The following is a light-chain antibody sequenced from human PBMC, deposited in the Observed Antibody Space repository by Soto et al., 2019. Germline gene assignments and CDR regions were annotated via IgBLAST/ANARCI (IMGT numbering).Light chain of an antibody. V-gene: IGLV1-40*01. CDR3: QYYDSRRSAVV. J-gene: IGLJ2*01. Sequence: QSVLTQPPSVSGAPGQAVTFSCTGSSSNIGGGYDVHWYQLLPGAAPKLLIYGSNERPSGVPDRFSGSRSPPSASLAITGLQAEDEAVYYCQYYDSRRSAVVFGGGKKLPGL. CDR2: GSN. CDR1: SSNIGGGYD.